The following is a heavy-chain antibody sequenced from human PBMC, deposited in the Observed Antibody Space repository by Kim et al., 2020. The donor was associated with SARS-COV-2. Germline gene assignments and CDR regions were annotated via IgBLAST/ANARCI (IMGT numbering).Heavy chain of an antibody. CDR3: ATDDHSSGSYRRFNS. D-gene: IGHD3-22*01. CDR2: ISLDGSNT. CDR1: GFTFSGDL. Sequence: GGSLRLSCAASGFTFSGDLIHWVRQAPGKGLEWVALISLDGSNTFYSDPVKGRFSVSRDTSKNTLDLQMNSLRPDDTAVYYCATDDHSSGSYRRFNSWGQGTRVPVSS. J-gene: IGHJ4*02. V-gene: IGHV3-30*04.